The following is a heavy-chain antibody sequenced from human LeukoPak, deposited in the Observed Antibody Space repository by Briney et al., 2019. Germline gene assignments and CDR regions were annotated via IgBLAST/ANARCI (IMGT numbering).Heavy chain of an antibody. J-gene: IGHJ4*02. V-gene: IGHV4-34*01. CDR3: ARAQGYCTGALCYLGRVYYFDY. CDR1: GASFSDYY. Sequence: PSETLSLTCAVYGASFSDYYWSWLRQPPGKGLEWIGEINHSGSTNYNPSLTRRVTISVDTSKNLFSLRLTSVTAADTAVYYCARAQGYCTGALCYLGRVYYFDYWGQGALVTVSS. D-gene: IGHD2-8*02. CDR2: INHSGST.